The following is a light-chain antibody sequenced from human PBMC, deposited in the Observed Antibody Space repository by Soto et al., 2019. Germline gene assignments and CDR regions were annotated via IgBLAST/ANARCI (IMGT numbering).Light chain of an antibody. J-gene: IGKJ1*01. CDR2: ATS. CDR1: QSISTY. Sequence: DIQMTQSPSTLSGSVGDRVTMTRLVSQSISTYLIWYQQKPGKAPKLLIYATSSLQNGVPSRFSGSGSGPEFTLTISSLQPDDVATYYCQQYNEYSWTFGQGPKVDI. V-gene: IGKV1-5*01. CDR3: QQYNEYSWT.